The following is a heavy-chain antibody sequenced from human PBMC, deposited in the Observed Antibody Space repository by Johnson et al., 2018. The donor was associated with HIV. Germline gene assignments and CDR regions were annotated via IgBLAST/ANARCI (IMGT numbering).Heavy chain of an antibody. CDR2: IYSGGST. Sequence: VLLVESGGGLVQPGGSLRLSCAASGFTVSRNYMSWVRQAPGKGLEWVSVIYSGGSTHYADSVKGRFTISRDNSKNTVYLQMNSLRAEDTAVYYCARGYILTGYSGVFDMWGQGTMVTVSS. D-gene: IGHD3-9*01. V-gene: IGHV3-66*01. CDR1: GFTVSRNY. CDR3: ARGYILTGYSGVFDM. J-gene: IGHJ3*02.